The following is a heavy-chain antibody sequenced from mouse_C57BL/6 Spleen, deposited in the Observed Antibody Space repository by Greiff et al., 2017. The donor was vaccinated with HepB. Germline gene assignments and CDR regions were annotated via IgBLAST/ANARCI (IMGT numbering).Heavy chain of an antibody. CDR2: ISYDGSN. D-gene: IGHD1-1*01. CDR1: GYSITSGYY. J-gene: IGHJ2*01. Sequence: VQLKESGPGLVKPSQSLSLTCSVTGYSITSGYYWNWIRQFPGNKLAWMGYISYDGSNNYNPSLKNRISITRDTSKNQFFLKLNSVTTEDTATYYCARELTTVVANYFDYWGQGTTLTVSS. V-gene: IGHV3-6*01. CDR3: ARELTTVVANYFDY.